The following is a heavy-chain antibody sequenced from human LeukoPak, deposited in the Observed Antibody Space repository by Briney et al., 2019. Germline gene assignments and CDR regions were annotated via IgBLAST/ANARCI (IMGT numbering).Heavy chain of an antibody. J-gene: IGHJ4*02. V-gene: IGHV3-23*01. Sequence: GGSLRLSCAASGFAFSTYAMSWVRQAPGKGLEWVSAISGNGGSKYYADSVKGRFTISRDNSKNTLYLQMNIRRAEDTAVYDCAYRDCSGGSCSQFYYFDYWGQGTLVTVSS. D-gene: IGHD2-15*01. CDR1: GFAFSTYA. CDR2: ISGNGGSK. CDR3: AYRDCSGGSCSQFYYFDY.